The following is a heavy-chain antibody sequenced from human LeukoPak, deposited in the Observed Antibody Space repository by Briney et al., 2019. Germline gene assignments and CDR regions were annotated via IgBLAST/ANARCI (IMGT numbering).Heavy chain of an antibody. CDR3: ARGRRIGTNSYYFDY. Sequence: PGGSLRLSCAASGFTFSTYAINWVRQAPGRGLEWLSSISGSGTNTHNADSVRGRFTISRDNSKNTVYLQMNSLRAEDTAIYFCARGRRIGTNSYYFDYWAREPWSPSPQ. J-gene: IGHJ4*02. CDR2: ISGSGTNT. V-gene: IGHV3-23*01. CDR1: GFTFSTYA. D-gene: IGHD1-26*01.